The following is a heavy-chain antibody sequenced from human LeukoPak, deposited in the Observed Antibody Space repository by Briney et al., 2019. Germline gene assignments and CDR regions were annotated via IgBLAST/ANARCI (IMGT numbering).Heavy chain of an antibody. CDR1: GGSISSYY. V-gene: IGHV4-59*01. CDR3: VRGGGYYDILTGYPPMRFDP. CDR2: IYYSGST. J-gene: IGHJ5*02. D-gene: IGHD3-9*01. Sequence: SETLSLTCTVSGGSISSYYWSWIRQPPGKGLEWIGHIYYSGSTNYNPSLKSRVTISVDTSKNQFSLKLSSVTAADTAVYYCVRGGGYYDILTGYPPMRFDPWGQGTLVTVSS.